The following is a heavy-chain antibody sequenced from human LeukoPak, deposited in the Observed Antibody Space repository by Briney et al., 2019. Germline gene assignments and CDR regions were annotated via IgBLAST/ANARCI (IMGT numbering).Heavy chain of an antibody. Sequence: PGGSLRLSCAASGFTSSSHAMHWVRQAPGKGLEWVSAISNNGGYTYYADSVQGRFTISRDNSKSTLCLQMNSLRAEDTAVYYCAKQLGYCSDGSCYFPYWGQGTLVTVSS. V-gene: IGHV3-23*01. J-gene: IGHJ4*02. CDR1: GFTSSSHA. CDR2: ISNNGGYT. D-gene: IGHD2-15*01. CDR3: AKQLGYCSDGSCYFPY.